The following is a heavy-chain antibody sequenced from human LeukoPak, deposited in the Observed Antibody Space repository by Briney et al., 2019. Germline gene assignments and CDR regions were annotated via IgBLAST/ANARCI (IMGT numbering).Heavy chain of an antibody. CDR1: GFTFSSYG. CDR3: ARDVKSVSINYFDY. Sequence: GGSLRLSCAASGFTFSSYGMHWVRQAPGKGVEWVAVIWYDGSNKYYADSVKGRFTISRDNSKNTLYLQMNSLRAEDTAVYYCARDVKSVSINYFDYWGQGTLVTVSS. CDR2: IWYDGSNK. V-gene: IGHV3-33*01. J-gene: IGHJ4*02. D-gene: IGHD2-8*01.